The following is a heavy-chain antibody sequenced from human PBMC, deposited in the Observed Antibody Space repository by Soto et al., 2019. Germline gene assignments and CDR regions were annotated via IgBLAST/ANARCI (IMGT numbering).Heavy chain of an antibody. CDR1: GYTFTNYG. V-gene: IGHV1-18*01. Sequence: ASVKVSCKASGYTFTNYGIGWARQAPGHGLEWMGWVDGYNGNTNYAQKFQGRVTLTTDTSTSTAYMELTSVTAADTAVYYCARADGSGSYYLLDYWGQGTLVTVSS. J-gene: IGHJ4*02. D-gene: IGHD3-10*01. CDR3: ARADGSGSYYLLDY. CDR2: VDGYNGNT.